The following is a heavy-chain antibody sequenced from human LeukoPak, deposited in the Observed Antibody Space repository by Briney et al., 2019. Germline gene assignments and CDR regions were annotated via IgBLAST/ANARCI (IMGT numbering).Heavy chain of an antibody. CDR1: GGSISSSSCY. Sequence: SETLSLTCTVSGGSISSSSCYWGWIRQPPGKGLEWIGSIYYSGSTYYNPSLKSRVTISVDTSKNQFSLKLSSVTAADTAVYYCARKYGSGSYAYYSDYWGQGTLVTVSS. CDR2: IYYSGST. D-gene: IGHD3-10*01. CDR3: ARKYGSGSYAYYSDY. V-gene: IGHV4-39*07. J-gene: IGHJ4*02.